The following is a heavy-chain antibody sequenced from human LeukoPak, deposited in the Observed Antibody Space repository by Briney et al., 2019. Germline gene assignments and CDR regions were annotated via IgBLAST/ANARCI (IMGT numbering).Heavy chain of an antibody. CDR2: ISGSGGST. J-gene: IGHJ4*02. D-gene: IGHD3-22*01. Sequence: GGSLRLSCAASGFTFSSYAMSWVRQAPGKGLEWVSAISGSGGSTYYADSVKGRFTISRDNSKNTLYLQMNSLRAEDTAVYYCAKDLYYYDSSGLFDYWGQGTLVTVSS. V-gene: IGHV3-23*01. CDR3: AKDLYYYDSSGLFDY. CDR1: GFTFSSYA.